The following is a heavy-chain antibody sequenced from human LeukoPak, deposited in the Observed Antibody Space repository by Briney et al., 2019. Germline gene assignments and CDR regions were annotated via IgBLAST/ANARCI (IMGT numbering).Heavy chain of an antibody. D-gene: IGHD6-13*01. CDR1: GFTVSSNY. Sequence: GGSLRLSCAASGFTVSSNYMSWVRQAPGKGLEWVSVIYSGGSTYYADSVKGRFTISRDNSKNTMYLQMNSLRAEDTAVYYCAREQQLSSWPYYYGMDVWGQGTTVTVSS. V-gene: IGHV3-66*01. J-gene: IGHJ6*02. CDR3: AREQQLSSWPYYYGMDV. CDR2: IYSGGST.